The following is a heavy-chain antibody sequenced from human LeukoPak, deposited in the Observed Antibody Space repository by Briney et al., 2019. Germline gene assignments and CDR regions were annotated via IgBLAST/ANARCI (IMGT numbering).Heavy chain of an antibody. CDR3: ARVPSLGSCSGGSCYRFDH. J-gene: IGHJ4*02. Sequence: ASVKVSCKASGYTFTSYDINWVRQAPGQGLEWMGWMNPDSSNTGYAQKFQGRVTITRDTSMSTAYMELSRLTSEDTAVYYCARVPSLGSCSGGSCYRFDHWGQGTLVAVSS. CDR2: MNPDSSNT. D-gene: IGHD2-15*01. CDR1: GYTFTSYD. V-gene: IGHV1-8*01.